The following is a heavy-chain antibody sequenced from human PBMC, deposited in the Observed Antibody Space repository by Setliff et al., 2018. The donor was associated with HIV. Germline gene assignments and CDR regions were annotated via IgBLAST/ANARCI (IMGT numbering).Heavy chain of an antibody. V-gene: IGHV3-7*01. J-gene: IGHJ3*02. D-gene: IGHD2-15*01. CDR1: GFTFSTYL. CDR3: ARGGFNHAFDI. Sequence: GGSLRLSCAASGFTFSTYLMNWVRQAPGKGLQWVANIKPDGREKNYVDSVKGRFTISRDNAKSTVYLQMGSLSADDTAVYYCARGGFNHAFDIWGQGTMVTVSS. CDR2: IKPDGREK.